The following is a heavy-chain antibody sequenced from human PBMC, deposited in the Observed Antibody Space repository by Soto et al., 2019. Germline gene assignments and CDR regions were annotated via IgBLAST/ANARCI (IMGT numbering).Heavy chain of an antibody. CDR3: ARETYSGFYFDY. CDR2: INSDGSRT. Sequence: PGGSLRLSCAASGFTFTDYWTHWVRQAPGKGLVWVSRINSDGSRTSYADSVTGRFTISRDNAKNTLYLQMNSLRVEDTALYYCARETYSGFYFDYWGKGTLVTVSS. CDR1: GFTFTDYW. V-gene: IGHV3-74*01. J-gene: IGHJ4*02. D-gene: IGHD3-22*01.